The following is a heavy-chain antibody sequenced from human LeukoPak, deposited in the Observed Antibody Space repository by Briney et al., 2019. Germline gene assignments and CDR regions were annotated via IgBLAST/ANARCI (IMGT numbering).Heavy chain of an antibody. D-gene: IGHD2-2*01. CDR1: GFTFISYW. Sequence: GGSLRLSCAASGFTFISYWMTWVRQAPGKGLEWVANIKQDGSEKYYVDSVKGRFTISRDNAKNSLYLQMNSLRAEDTAVYYCARASTIDYWGQGTLVTVSS. CDR2: IKQDGSEK. J-gene: IGHJ4*02. V-gene: IGHV3-7*01. CDR3: ARASTIDY.